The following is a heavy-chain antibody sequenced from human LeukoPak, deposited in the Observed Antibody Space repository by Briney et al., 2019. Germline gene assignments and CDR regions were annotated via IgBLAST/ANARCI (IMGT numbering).Heavy chain of an antibody. CDR1: GGSFSGYY. D-gene: IGHD2-15*01. J-gene: IGHJ5*02. CDR2: INHSGST. Sequence: SETLSLTCAVYGGSFSGYYWSWIRQPPGKGLEWIGEINHSGSTNYNPSLKSRVTISVDTSKNQFSLKLSSVTAADTAVYYCARATRSKRWRFQQINWFDPGGQGTLVTVSA. V-gene: IGHV4-34*01. CDR3: ARATRSKRWRFQQINWFDP.